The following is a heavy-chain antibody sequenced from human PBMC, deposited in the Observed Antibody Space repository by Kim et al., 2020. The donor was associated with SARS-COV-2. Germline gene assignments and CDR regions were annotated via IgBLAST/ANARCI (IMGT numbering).Heavy chain of an antibody. J-gene: IGHJ2*01. D-gene: IGHD6-13*01. Sequence: DSVKGRFTISRDNSKHTLYMQMNSRRAEDTAVYYCARLAAAGTPDWYFDLWGRGTLVTVSS. V-gene: IGHV3-30*07. CDR3: ARLAAAGTPDWYFDL.